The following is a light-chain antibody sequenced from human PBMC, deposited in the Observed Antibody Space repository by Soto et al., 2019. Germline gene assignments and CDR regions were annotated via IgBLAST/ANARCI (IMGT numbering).Light chain of an antibody. Sequence: DIQMTQSPSTLSASVGDRVTITCRASQNINSWVAWYQQQPGKAPKLLIYDASSLKSGVPSRFSGSGSGTEFTLTITSLQPDDFATYYCQQYSSYSYTFGQGTHLEIK. CDR1: QNINSW. CDR2: DAS. CDR3: QQYSSYSYT. V-gene: IGKV1-5*01. J-gene: IGKJ2*01.